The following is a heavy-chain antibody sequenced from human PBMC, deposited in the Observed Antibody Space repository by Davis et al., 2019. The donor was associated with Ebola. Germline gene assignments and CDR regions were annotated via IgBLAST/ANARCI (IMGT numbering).Heavy chain of an antibody. V-gene: IGHV4-59*08. J-gene: IGHJ5*02. CDR3: ATFITMIVA. Sequence: MPSETLSLTCTVSGGSISSYYWSWIRQPPGKGLEWIGYIYYSGSTNYNPSLKSRVTISVDTSKNQFSLKLSSVTAADTAVYYCATFITMIVAWGQGTLVTVSS. CDR1: GGSISSYY. D-gene: IGHD3-22*01. CDR2: IYYSGST.